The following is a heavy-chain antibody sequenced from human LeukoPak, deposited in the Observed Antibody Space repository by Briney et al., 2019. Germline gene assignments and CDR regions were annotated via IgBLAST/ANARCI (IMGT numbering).Heavy chain of an antibody. V-gene: IGHV3-21*01. J-gene: IGHJ4*02. CDR3: ARDIARAFYDY. CDR2: ISSSSSYI. D-gene: IGHD6-13*01. Sequence: GGSLRLSCAASGFTFSSYSMNWVRQAPGKGLEWVSSISSSSSYIYYADSVKGRFTISRDNAKNSLYLQMNSLRAEDTAVYYCARDIARAFYDYWGQGTLVTVSS. CDR1: GFTFSSYS.